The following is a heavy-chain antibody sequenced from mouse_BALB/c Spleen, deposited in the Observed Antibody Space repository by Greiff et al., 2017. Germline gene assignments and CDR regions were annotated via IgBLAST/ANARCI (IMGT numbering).Heavy chain of an antibody. Sequence: VQLQQSGTVLARPGASVKMSCKASGYSFTSYWMHWVKQRPGQGLEWIGAIYPGNSDTSYNQKFKGKAKLTAVTSASTAYMELSSLTNEDSAVYYCTRGGNFYYYAMDYWGQGTSVTVSS. CDR2: IYPGNSDT. CDR1: GYSFTSYW. CDR3: TRGGNFYYYAMDY. D-gene: IGHD2-1*01. J-gene: IGHJ4*01. V-gene: IGHV1-5*01.